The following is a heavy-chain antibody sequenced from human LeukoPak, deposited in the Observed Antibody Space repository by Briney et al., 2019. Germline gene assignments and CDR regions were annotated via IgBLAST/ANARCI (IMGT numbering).Heavy chain of an antibody. CDR1: GFTFSSYS. D-gene: IGHD5-18*01. V-gene: IGHV3-7*01. J-gene: IGHJ4*02. CDR2: IKQGGSET. CDR3: ARGGTRVYSPSDY. Sequence: PGGSLRLSCAASGFTFSSYSMSWVRQAPGKGLEWVAHIKQGGSETSYVDSVKGRFTVSRDNARNSVYLQMNSLRAEDTAVYYCARGGTRVYSPSDYWGQGALVTVSS.